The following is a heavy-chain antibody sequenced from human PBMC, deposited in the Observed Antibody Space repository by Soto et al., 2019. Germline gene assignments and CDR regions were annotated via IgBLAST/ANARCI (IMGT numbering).Heavy chain of an antibody. D-gene: IGHD6-19*01. Sequence: SETLSLTGTVPGGSMSNNYWSWIRQPPGKGLEYIGYIYYSGSTNYNPSFKSRVTMSVDTSKNQFSLNLRSVTAADTAVYFCARGGWSGDYWGQGTLVTVS. CDR2: IYYSGST. V-gene: IGHV4-59*08. CDR1: GGSMSNNY. CDR3: ARGGWSGDY. J-gene: IGHJ4*02.